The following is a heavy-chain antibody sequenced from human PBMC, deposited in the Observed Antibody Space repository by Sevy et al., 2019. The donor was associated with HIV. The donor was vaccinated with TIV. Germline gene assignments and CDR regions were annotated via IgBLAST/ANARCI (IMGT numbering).Heavy chain of an antibody. V-gene: IGHV3-7*03. CDR2: IKRDGSGK. J-gene: IGHJ6*02. CDR1: GFTFSNYW. Sequence: GESLKISCAASGFTFSNYWMSWVRQAPGKGLEWVANIKRDGSGKYYVASVKGLFTISRDNAKTSLYLQMNSLRVEETAMYYCARDCSSANCLWGMDVWGQGTMVTVSS. CDR3: ARDCSSANCLWGMDV. D-gene: IGHD2-2*01.